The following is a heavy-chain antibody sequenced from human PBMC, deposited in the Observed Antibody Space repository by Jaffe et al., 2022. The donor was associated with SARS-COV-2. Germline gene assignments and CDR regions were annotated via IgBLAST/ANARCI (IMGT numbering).Heavy chain of an antibody. CDR2: IYSGGST. D-gene: IGHD5-18*01. CDR3: ARVGQDTAMVLDY. V-gene: IGHV3-53*01. J-gene: IGHJ4*02. Sequence: EVQLVESGGGLIQPGGSLRLSCAASGFTVSSNYMSWVRQAPGKGLEWVSVIYSGGSTYYADSVKGRFTISRDNSKNTLYLQMNSLRAEDTAVYYCARVGQDTAMVLDYWGQGTLVTVSS. CDR1: GFTVSSNY.